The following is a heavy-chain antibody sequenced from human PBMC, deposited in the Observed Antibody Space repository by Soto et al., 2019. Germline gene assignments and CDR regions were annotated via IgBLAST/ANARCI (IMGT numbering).Heavy chain of an antibody. V-gene: IGHV3-48*01. CDR1: GFTFSSYS. J-gene: IGHJ4*02. CDR3: ARDSYDSSGYYSLFDY. D-gene: IGHD3-22*01. Sequence: EVQLVESGGGLVQPGGSLRLSCAASGFTFSSYSMNWVRQAPGKGLEWVSYISSSSSTIYYADSVKGRFTISRDNAKNSLCLQMNSLRAEDTAVYYCARDSYDSSGYYSLFDYWGQGTLVTVSS. CDR2: ISSSSSTI.